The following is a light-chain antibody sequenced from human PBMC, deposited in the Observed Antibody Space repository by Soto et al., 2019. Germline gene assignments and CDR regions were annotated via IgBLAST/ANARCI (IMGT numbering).Light chain of an antibody. J-gene: IGKJ1*01. Sequence: DIQMTQSPSTLSASVGDRVTITCRASRSIRSWLAWYQQKPGKAPKLLIFDASSLETRVPSRFSGGGSGTEFTLTISSLQPDDFATYYCQHDNSYSLTFGQGTKVEIK. CDR3: QHDNSYSLT. CDR2: DAS. CDR1: RSIRSW. V-gene: IGKV1-5*01.